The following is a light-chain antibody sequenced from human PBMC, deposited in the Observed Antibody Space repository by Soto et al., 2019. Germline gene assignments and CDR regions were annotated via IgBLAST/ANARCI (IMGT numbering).Light chain of an antibody. V-gene: IGKV3-20*01. CDR2: GAS. Sequence: IVLTQSPGTLSLSPGERATLSCRASQTVSSNFLAWYQEKPGQGPRLLIYGASTRATGIQDRFSGSGSGTDFTLTIRRLEPEDFATYYCKQLHDYPITFGQGTRLEIK. CDR3: KQLHDYPIT. CDR1: QTVSSNF. J-gene: IGKJ5*01.